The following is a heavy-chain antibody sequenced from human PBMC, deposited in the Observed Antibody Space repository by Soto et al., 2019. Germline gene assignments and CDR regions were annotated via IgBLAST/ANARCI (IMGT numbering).Heavy chain of an antibody. CDR1: GFTFISDS. J-gene: IGHJ5*02. V-gene: IGHV3-21*01. CDR3: ARDPYRYSSRTPSWFDP. CDR2: ISSSSSYI. Sequence: GGSLRLSCAAPGFTFISDSINWVRQAPGKGLEWVSSISSSSSYIYYADSVKGRFTISRDNAKNSLYLQMNSLRAKDTAVYYCARDPYRYSSRTPSWFDPWGQGTLVTVSS. D-gene: IGHD6-19*01.